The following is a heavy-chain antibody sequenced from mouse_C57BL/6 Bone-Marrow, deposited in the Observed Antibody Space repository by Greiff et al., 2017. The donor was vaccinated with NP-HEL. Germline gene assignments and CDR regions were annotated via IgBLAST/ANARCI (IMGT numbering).Heavy chain of an antibody. V-gene: IGHV5-4*01. J-gene: IGHJ2*01. CDR2: ISDGGSYT. CDR1: GFTFSSYA. Sequence: EVQVVESGGGLVKPGGSLKLSCAASGFTFSSYAMSWVRQTPEKRLEWVATISDGGSYTYYPDNVKGRFTISRDNAKNNRYLQMSHLKSEDTAMYYCARGITTVFDYWGQGTTLTVSS. CDR3: ARGITTVFDY. D-gene: IGHD1-1*01.